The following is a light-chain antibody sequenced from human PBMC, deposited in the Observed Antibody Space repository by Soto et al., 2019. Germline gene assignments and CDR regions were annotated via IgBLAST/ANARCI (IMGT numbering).Light chain of an antibody. CDR1: QDISNY. Sequence: DIQMTQSPSSLSASVGDRVTITCQASQDISNYLNWYQQKPGKAPKLLIYDASNLETGVPSRFSGSGSGTHFTFTISSLQPEDIATYYCQQYDNLLSITFGQGTRLEIK. V-gene: IGKV1-33*01. CDR2: DAS. J-gene: IGKJ5*01. CDR3: QQYDNLLSIT.